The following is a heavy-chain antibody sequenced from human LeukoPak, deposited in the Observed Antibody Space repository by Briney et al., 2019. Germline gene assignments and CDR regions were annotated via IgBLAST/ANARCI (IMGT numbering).Heavy chain of an antibody. Sequence: GGSLRLSCAASGFTFSSYWMSWVRQAPGKGLEWVANIKQDGSEKYYVDSVKGRFTISRDNAKNSLYLQMNSLRAEDTAVYYCARAECSGGSCYPSYFDYWGQGTLVTVSS. CDR2: IKQDGSEK. V-gene: IGHV3-7*01. CDR1: GFTFSSYW. CDR3: ARAECSGGSCYPSYFDY. D-gene: IGHD2-15*01. J-gene: IGHJ4*02.